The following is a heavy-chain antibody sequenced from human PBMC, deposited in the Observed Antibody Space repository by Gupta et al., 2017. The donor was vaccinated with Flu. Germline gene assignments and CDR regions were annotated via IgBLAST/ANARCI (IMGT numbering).Heavy chain of an antibody. V-gene: IGHV3-72*01. J-gene: IGHJ4*02. CDR2: IKDKGNSYAT. D-gene: IGHD5-12*01. CDR1: GVTFSDYY. Sequence: EVQLVESGGGLVQPGGSLRLSCAASGVTFSDYYMDWVRQAPGKGLEWVGRIKDKGNSYATQYAASVKGRLAISRDDSKNSLYLQMNSLKSEDTAVYYCARAYNTGYHSPGYWGQGALVTVSS. CDR3: ARAYNTGYHSPGY.